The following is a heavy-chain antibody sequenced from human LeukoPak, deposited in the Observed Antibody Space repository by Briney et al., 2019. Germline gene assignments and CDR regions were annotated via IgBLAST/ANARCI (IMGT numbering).Heavy chain of an antibody. V-gene: IGHV3-30*18. Sequence: GRSLRLSCAASGFTFSSYGMHWVRQAPGKGLEWVAVISFDGSNKYYADSVKGRFTISRDNSKNTLYLQMNSLRAEDTAVYYCAKDLPPYYGMDVWGKGTTVTVSS. CDR2: ISFDGSNK. CDR1: GFTFSSYG. CDR3: AKDLPPYYGMDV. J-gene: IGHJ6*04.